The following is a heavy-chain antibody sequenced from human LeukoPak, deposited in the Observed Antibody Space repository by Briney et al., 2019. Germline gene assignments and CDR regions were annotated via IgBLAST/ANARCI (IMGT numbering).Heavy chain of an antibody. CDR3: ARGSNTVRGYYYGSGSYYRKYYYYMDV. CDR1: GGTFSSYA. V-gene: IGHV1-69*13. Sequence: SVKVSCKASGGTFSSYAISWVRQAPGQGLEWMGGIIPIFGTANYAQKFQGRVTITADESTSTAYMELSSLRSEDTAVYYCARGSNTVRGYYYGSGSYYRKYYYYMDVWGKGTTVTISS. D-gene: IGHD3-10*01. CDR2: IIPIFGTA. J-gene: IGHJ6*03.